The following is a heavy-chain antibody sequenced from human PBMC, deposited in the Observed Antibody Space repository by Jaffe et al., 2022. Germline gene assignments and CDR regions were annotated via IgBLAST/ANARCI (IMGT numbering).Heavy chain of an antibody. V-gene: IGHV3-23*01. D-gene: IGHD6-13*01. Sequence: EVQLLESGGGLVQPGGSLRLSCAASGFTFSSYAMSWVRQAPGKGLEWVSAISGSGGSTYYADSVKGRFTISRDNSKNTLYLQMNSLRAEDTAVYYCAKDSPGYSSSWYDEFDYWGQGTLVTVSS. CDR1: GFTFSSYA. CDR3: AKDSPGYSSSWYDEFDY. J-gene: IGHJ4*02. CDR2: ISGSGGST.